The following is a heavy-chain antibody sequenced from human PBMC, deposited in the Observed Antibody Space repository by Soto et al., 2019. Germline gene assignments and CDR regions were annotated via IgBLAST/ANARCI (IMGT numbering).Heavy chain of an antibody. Sequence: TLSLTCAVSGGSISSGGYSWGWIRQPPGKGLEWIGYIYHSGSTYYNPSLKSRVTISVDRSKNQFSLKLSSVTAADTAVYYCGRVPDYCGQGTLVTVSS. CDR1: GGSISSGGYS. CDR2: IYHSGST. CDR3: GRVPDY. J-gene: IGHJ4*02. V-gene: IGHV4-30-2*01.